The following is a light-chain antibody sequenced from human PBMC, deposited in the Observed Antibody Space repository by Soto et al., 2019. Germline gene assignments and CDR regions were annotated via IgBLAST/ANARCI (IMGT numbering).Light chain of an antibody. J-gene: IGKJ5*01. CDR3: QHYDHVQVT. V-gene: IGKV1-33*01. CDR1: QDIDNY. CDR2: DAS. Sequence: DIQMTQSPSSLSASVGDRVTITCQASQDIDNYLNWYQQKPGKAPNLLIYDASNLETGVPSRFSGGGSGTDFTFNITSLQPEDIETYYCQHYDHVQVTFGQGIRLELK.